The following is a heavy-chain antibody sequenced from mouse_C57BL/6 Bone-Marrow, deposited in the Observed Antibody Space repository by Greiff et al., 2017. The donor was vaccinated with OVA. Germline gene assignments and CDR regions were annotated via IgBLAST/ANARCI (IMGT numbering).Heavy chain of an antibody. CDR1: GFTFSSYA. CDR2: ISSGGDYI. D-gene: IGHD2-5*01. J-gene: IGHJ1*03. Sequence: VQLKESGEGLVKPGGSLKLSCAASGFTFSSYAMSWVRQTPEQRLEWVAYISSGGDYIYYAATVKGRFNIARDNARNTLYLQMSSLKSEDTAMYYCTRDYYSIWYFDVWGTGTTVTVSS. CDR3: TRDYYSIWYFDV. V-gene: IGHV5-9-1*02.